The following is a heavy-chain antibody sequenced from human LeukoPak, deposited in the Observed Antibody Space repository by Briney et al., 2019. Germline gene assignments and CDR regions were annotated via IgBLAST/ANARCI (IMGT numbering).Heavy chain of an antibody. CDR2: ITADNFNT. V-gene: IGHV1-18*01. D-gene: IGHD4-17*01. CDR1: GYTFNSYP. J-gene: IGHJ4*02. CDR3: ARVPGFATVTTDGGES. Sequence: ASVKVSCKASGYTFNSYPLTWVRQAPGVGFEWVGWITADNFNTNYAQKFQGRVTLTKETSTNTAYMEMRSLMSDDTAVYYCARVPGFATVTTDGGESWGQGTLVTVSS.